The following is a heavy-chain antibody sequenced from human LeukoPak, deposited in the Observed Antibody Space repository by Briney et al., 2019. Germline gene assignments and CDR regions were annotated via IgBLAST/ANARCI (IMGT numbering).Heavy chain of an antibody. CDR1: GFTFSSYS. CDR2: IKQDGSEK. D-gene: IGHD3-10*01. CDR3: ARERGSGSYHPFDP. J-gene: IGHJ5*02. Sequence: GGSLRLSCAASGFTFSSYSMNWVRQTPGKGLEWVANIKQDGSEKNYVDSVKGRSTISRDNAKNSLYLQMNSLRADDTAVYYCARERGSGSYHPFDPWGQGTLATVSS. V-gene: IGHV3-7*01.